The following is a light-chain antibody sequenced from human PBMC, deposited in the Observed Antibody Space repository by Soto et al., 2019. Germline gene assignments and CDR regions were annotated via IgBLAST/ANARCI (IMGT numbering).Light chain of an antibody. CDR2: AAS. V-gene: IGKV1-8*01. CDR1: QGISSY. Sequence: AIRMTQSPSSLSASTGDRVTITCRASQGISSYLAWYQQKPGKAPKLLIYAASTLQSGVPSRFSGSGSGTAFTLTIICLQSEDFATYYCQQYYSYPQTFGQGTKVEIK. CDR3: QQYYSYPQT. J-gene: IGKJ1*01.